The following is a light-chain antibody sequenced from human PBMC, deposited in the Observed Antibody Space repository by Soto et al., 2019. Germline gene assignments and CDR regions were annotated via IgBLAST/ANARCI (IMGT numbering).Light chain of an antibody. J-gene: IGKJ4*01. CDR2: GAS. CDR3: QQYGSSPRLT. V-gene: IGKV3-15*01. CDR1: QSVSSN. Sequence: EIVMTQSPATLSVSPGERATLSCRASQSVSSNLAWYQQKPGQAPRLLIYGASTRATGIPVRFSGSGSGTEFTLTISSLQSEDFAVYYCQQYGSSPRLTFGGGTKVEI.